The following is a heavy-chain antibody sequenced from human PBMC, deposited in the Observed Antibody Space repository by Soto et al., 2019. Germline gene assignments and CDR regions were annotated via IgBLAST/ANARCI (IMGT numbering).Heavy chain of an antibody. D-gene: IGHD3-9*01. CDR1: GFSMSNHA. CDR3: AREPKPFMTGYYDL. V-gene: IGHV3-23*01. J-gene: IGHJ4*02. Sequence: GGSLRLSCVVSGFSMSNHALTWVRQAPGKGLEWVSSISSTGSKTYYADSIKGRFTISRDNSKNTVFLQMNSLRPDDMAFYFCAREPKPFMTGYYDLWGQGTLVTVSS. CDR2: ISSTGSKT.